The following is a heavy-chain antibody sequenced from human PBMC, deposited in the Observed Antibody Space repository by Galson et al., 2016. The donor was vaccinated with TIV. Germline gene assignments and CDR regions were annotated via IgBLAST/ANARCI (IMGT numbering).Heavy chain of an antibody. J-gene: IGHJ6*03. V-gene: IGHV3-30*02. CDR3: AKRPTTRPFYYYYKDA. CDR2: IRSKFGTT. Sequence: SLRLSCTASEFTFSDYGMHWVRQAPGQGLEWVACIRSKFGTTSYADTVQGRFTISRDNSENTLYLQMSSLRTEDAAVYYCAKRPTTRPFYYYYKDAWDKGTTVTVSS. D-gene: IGHD1-1*01. CDR1: EFTFSDYG.